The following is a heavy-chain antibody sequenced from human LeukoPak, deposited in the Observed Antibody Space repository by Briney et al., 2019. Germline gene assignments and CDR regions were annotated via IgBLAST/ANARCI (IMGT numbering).Heavy chain of an antibody. CDR3: AKDNPRLGFVDWLSSGFDC. Sequence: PGGSLRLSCFGAGFNFGSYTMNWVRQAPGKGLEWVSTINSRGSDTYYADAVKGRFNITRDNAKNSLYLEMRRLRAEDTAVYYCAKDNPRLGFVDWLSSGFDCWGKGALVTVPS. CDR1: GFNFGSYT. CDR2: INSRGSDT. J-gene: IGHJ4*02. D-gene: IGHD3/OR15-3a*01. V-gene: IGHV3-21*06.